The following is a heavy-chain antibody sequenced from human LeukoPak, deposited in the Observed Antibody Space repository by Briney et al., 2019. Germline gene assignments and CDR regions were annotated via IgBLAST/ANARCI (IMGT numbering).Heavy chain of an antibody. V-gene: IGHV4-59*01. Sequence: PSETLSLTCTVSGGSISSYYWSWIRQPPGKGLEWIGYIYYSGSTNYNPSLKSRVTISVDTSKNQFSLKLSSVTAADTAVYYCARDNYDFWSGYNGPSRFDPWGQGTLVTVSS. CDR3: ARDNYDFWSGYNGPSRFDP. D-gene: IGHD3-3*01. CDR1: GGSISSYY. J-gene: IGHJ5*02. CDR2: IYYSGST.